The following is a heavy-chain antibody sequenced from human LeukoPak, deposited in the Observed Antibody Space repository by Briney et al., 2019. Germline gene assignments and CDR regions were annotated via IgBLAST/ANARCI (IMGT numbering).Heavy chain of an antibody. Sequence: GGSLRLSCAASGFTFDDYGMSWARQAPGKGLEWVSGINWNGGSTGYADSVKGRFTISRDNAKNSLYLQMNSLRAEDTALYYCASTRGYCSGGSCYSDPFDYWGQGTLVTVSS. J-gene: IGHJ4*02. CDR1: GFTFDDYG. CDR3: ASTRGYCSGGSCYSDPFDY. CDR2: INWNGGST. D-gene: IGHD2-15*01. V-gene: IGHV3-20*04.